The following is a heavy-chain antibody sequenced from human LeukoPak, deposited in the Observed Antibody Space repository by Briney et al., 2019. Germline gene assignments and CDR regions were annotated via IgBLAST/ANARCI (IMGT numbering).Heavy chain of an antibody. V-gene: IGHV4-39*07. CDR1: GGSFSSYY. CDR2: IYYSGTT. D-gene: IGHD1-14*01. J-gene: IGHJ5*02. CDR3: AREKEPSPVYWFDP. Sequence: SETLSLTCAVYGGSFSSYYWGWIRQPPGKGLEWIGSIYYSGTTYYNPSLKSRVTISVDTSKNQFSLKLRSVTAADTAVYYCAREKEPSPVYWFDPWGQGTLVTVSS.